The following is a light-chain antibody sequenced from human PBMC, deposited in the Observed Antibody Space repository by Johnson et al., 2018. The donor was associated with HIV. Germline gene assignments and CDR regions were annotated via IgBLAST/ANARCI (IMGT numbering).Light chain of an antibody. J-gene: IGLJ1*01. V-gene: IGLV1-51*01. CDR3: GTWDSSLTSYV. Sequence: SVLTQPPSVSAAPGQKVTISCSGTSSNIGNNYVSWYQQFPGTAPKLVIYDNNKRPSGIPDRFSGSKSGTSATLGITGLQTGDEADYYCGTWDSSLTSYVFGAGTKVTVL. CDR1: SSNIGNNY. CDR2: DNN.